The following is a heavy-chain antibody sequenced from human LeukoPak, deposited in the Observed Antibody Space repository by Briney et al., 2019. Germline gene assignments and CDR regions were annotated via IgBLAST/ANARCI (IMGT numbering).Heavy chain of an antibody. CDR1: GFTFSSYA. D-gene: IGHD1-26*01. CDR3: ARDRWELLRALSY. J-gene: IGHJ4*02. Sequence: PGGSLRLSCAASGFTFSSYAMHWVRQAPGKGLEWVAVISYDGSNKYYADSVKGRFTISRDNSKNTLYLQMNSLRAEDTAVYYCARDRWELLRALSYWGQGTLDTVSS. CDR2: ISYDGSNK. V-gene: IGHV3-30*04.